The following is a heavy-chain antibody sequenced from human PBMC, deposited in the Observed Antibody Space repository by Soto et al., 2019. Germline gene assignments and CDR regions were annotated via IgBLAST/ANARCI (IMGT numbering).Heavy chain of an antibody. D-gene: IGHD2-2*01. J-gene: IGHJ6*03. CDR3: AKSGDNQYQLPYYYYYMDV. Sequence: GGSLRLSCAASGFTFSSYAMSWVRQAPGKGLEWVSAISGSGGSTYYADSVKGRFTISRGNSKNTLYLQMNSLRAEDTAVYYCAKSGDNQYQLPYYYYYMDVWGKGTTVTVSS. CDR1: GFTFSSYA. V-gene: IGHV3-23*01. CDR2: ISGSGGST.